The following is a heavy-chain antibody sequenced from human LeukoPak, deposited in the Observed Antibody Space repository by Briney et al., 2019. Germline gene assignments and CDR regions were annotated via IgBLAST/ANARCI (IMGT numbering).Heavy chain of an antibody. CDR2: IYHSGST. CDR1: GGSISSGGYS. Sequence: SETLSLTCTVSGGSISSGGYSWSWIRQPPGKGLEWIGYIYHSGSTYYNPSLKSRVTISVDRSKNQFSLKLSSVTAADTAVYYCARVYYDFWSGYYYYFDYWGQGTLVTVSS. V-gene: IGHV4-30-2*01. CDR3: ARVYYDFWSGYYYYFDY. D-gene: IGHD3-3*01. J-gene: IGHJ4*02.